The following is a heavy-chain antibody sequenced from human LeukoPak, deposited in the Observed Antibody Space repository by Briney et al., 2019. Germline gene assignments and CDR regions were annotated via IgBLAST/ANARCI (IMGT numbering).Heavy chain of an antibody. D-gene: IGHD1-26*01. J-gene: IGHJ4*02. V-gene: IGHV4-39*01. CDR3: VRRLASGDYHPLG. CDR2: MYKNVIT. CDR1: GGSINSTTCY. Sequence: SETLSLTCTVSGGSINSTTCYWGWVRQPPGKGLEWIGSMYKNVITYYNPSLESRVTISVDMSKSQFSLKLNSVTAADTAVYYCVRRLASGDYHPLGWGQGTLVTVSS.